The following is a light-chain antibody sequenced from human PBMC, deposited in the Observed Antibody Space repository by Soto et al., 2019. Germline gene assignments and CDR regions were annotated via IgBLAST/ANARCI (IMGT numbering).Light chain of an antibody. CDR1: SDDVGRYNL. J-gene: IGLJ1*01. CDR3: CSYAGPRTYV. CDR2: EGS. Sequence: QSVLTQPASVSGSPAQSITISCTGTSDDVGRYNLVSLYQQHPGKAPKFIIYEGSKRPSGVSNRFSGSKSGNTASLTISGLQAEDEADYYCCSYAGPRTYVFGTGTKVTVL. V-gene: IGLV2-23*01.